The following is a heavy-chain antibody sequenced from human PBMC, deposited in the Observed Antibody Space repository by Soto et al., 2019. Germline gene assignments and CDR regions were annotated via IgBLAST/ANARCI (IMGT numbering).Heavy chain of an antibody. CDR2: IYADGTT. V-gene: IGHV3-53*01. CDR1: GFSVSNNY. Sequence: GGSLRLSCVVSGFSVSNNYMSWVRQAPGMRLDWVSVIYADGTTYYVDSVKGRFTISRHNAENSLDLQMNSLRAEDTAVYFCARVGYSYGFLIYWGPGTLVTVSS. D-gene: IGHD5-18*01. J-gene: IGHJ4*02. CDR3: ARVGYSYGFLIY.